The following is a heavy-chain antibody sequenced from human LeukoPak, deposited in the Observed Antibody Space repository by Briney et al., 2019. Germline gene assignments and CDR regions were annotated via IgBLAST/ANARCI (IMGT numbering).Heavy chain of an antibody. Sequence: GGSLRLSCAASGFTFSTYGMHWVRQAPGKGLEWVAFIRSDGSNKYYADSVKGRFTISRDNSKNTLYLQMNSLRVEDTAVYYCAKDNLDSSGYYYVSFFDYWGRGTLVTVSS. CDR1: GFTFSTYG. CDR2: IRSDGSNK. V-gene: IGHV3-30*02. J-gene: IGHJ4*02. D-gene: IGHD3-22*01. CDR3: AKDNLDSSGYYYVSFFDY.